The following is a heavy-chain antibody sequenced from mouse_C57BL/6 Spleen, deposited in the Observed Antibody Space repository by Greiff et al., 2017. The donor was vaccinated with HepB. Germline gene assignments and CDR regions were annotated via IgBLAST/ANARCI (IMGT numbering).Heavy chain of an antibody. D-gene: IGHD1-1*01. CDR3: ARGSYVGYWYFDV. CDR1: GFTFSDYY. V-gene: IGHV5-16*01. Sequence: EVMLVESEGGLVQPGSSMKLSCTASGFTFSDYYMAWVRQVPEKGLEWVANINYDGSSTYYLDSLKSRFIISRDNAKNILYLQMSSLKSEDTATYYCARGSYVGYWYFDVWGTGTTVTVSS. J-gene: IGHJ1*03. CDR2: INYDGSST.